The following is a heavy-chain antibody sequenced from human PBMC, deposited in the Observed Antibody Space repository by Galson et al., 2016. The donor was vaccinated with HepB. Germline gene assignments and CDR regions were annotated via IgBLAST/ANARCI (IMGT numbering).Heavy chain of an antibody. CDR3: VKVGTTGDFFYYMDV. CDR1: GFIFRTYA. Sequence: SLRLSCAASGFIFRTYAMHWVRQAPGKGLEYVSGISSKGSSTYYADSVKGRFSISRDNSQNTLYLQMSSLRSEDTAVYYCVKVGTTGDFFYYMDVWGRGTTVTVSS. V-gene: IGHV3-64D*06. D-gene: IGHD1-7*01. J-gene: IGHJ6*03. CDR2: ISSKGSST.